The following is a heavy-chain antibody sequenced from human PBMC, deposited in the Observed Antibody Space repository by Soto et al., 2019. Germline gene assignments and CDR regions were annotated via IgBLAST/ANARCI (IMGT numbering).Heavy chain of an antibody. CDR2: IWYDGSNK. Sequence: GGSLRLSCAASGFTFSSYGMHWVRQAPGKGLEWVAVIWYDGSNKYYADSVKGRFTISRDNSKNTLYLQMNSLRAEDTAVYYCAREDPDYDILTGYSIPGLDYWGQGTLVTVSS. CDR3: AREDPDYDILTGYSIPGLDY. CDR1: GFTFSSYG. V-gene: IGHV3-33*01. D-gene: IGHD3-9*01. J-gene: IGHJ4*02.